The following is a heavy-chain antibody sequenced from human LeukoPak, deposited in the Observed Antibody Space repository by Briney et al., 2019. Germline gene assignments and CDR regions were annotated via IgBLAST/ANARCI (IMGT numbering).Heavy chain of an antibody. CDR1: GFSFCTFE. Sequence: PGGTLRLSCAASGFSFCTFEMNWVRQAPGQELEWGSCISSSGSTISYTDSVKGRFTVSRDNAKNSLYLKMNTLGAADTYVYYCPRVREPDAFDIWGQGTMVTVSS. V-gene: IGHV3-48*03. J-gene: IGHJ3*02. CDR3: PRVREPDAFDI. CDR2: ISSSGSTI.